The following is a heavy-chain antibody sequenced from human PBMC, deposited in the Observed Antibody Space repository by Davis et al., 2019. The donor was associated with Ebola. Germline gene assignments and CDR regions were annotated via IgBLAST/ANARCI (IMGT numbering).Heavy chain of an antibody. J-gene: IGHJ5*02. CDR2: INHSGST. D-gene: IGHD1-1*01. CDR3: ARRTTGTNQPDWFDP. V-gene: IGHV4-34*01. Sequence: PGGSLRLSCAVYGGSFSGYYWSWIRQPPGKGLEWIGEINHSGSTNYNPSLKSRVTISVDTSKNQFSLKLSSVTAADTAVYYCARRTTGTNQPDWFDPWGQGTLVTVSS. CDR1: GGSFSGYY.